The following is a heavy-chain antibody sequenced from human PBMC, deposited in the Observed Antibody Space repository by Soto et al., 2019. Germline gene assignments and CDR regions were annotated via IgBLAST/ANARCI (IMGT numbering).Heavy chain of an antibody. CDR1: DSSISSGYY. Sequence: WGTLALTCAASDSSISSGYYWGGIRQPPRTGLEWMGSIYHSGSTYYNPSLKSRVTISVDTSKNQFSLKLSSVTAAEAAVYYGGRNAFCSGYTGMEVWGQVTTGTLS. D-gene: IGHD3-3*01. CDR2: IYHSGST. CDR3: GRNAFCSGYTGMEV. J-gene: IGHJ6*02. V-gene: IGHV4-38-2*01.